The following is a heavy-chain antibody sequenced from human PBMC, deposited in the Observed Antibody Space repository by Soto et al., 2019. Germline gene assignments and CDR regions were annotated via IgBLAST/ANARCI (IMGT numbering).Heavy chain of an antibody. CDR2: MFDSGST. V-gene: IGHV4-39*01. J-gene: IGHJ4*02. CDR3: ARHKEPYSVVPFKPFDY. CDR1: GGSISSTIYY. Sequence: SETLSLTCTVSGGSISSTIYYWGWIRQPPGKGLEWIGSMFDSGSTHYNPSLKSRVTISVDSSKNQFSMKLNSVTAADTAVYYFARHKEPYSVVPFKPFDYWGQGALVTVPS. D-gene: IGHD2-15*01.